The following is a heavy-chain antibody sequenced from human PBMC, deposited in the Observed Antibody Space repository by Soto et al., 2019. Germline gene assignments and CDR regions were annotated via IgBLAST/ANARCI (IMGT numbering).Heavy chain of an antibody. D-gene: IGHD3-10*01. V-gene: IGHV4-30-4*01. Sequence: QVQLQESGPGLVKPSQTLSLTCTVSGGSISSGDYYWSWIRQPPGKGLVWMGYIYYSGSTYYNPSLKSRVTISVDTSKNQFALKLSSVTAADTAVYYCARVGGFGATTIDYWGQGTLVTVSS. J-gene: IGHJ4*02. CDR2: IYYSGST. CDR3: ARVGGFGATTIDY. CDR1: GGSISSGDYY.